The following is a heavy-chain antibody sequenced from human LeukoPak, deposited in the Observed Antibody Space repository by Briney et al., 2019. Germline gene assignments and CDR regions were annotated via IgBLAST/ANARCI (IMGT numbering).Heavy chain of an antibody. CDR2: IWYDGSNK. CDR3: ARDYYGSGSLDY. CDR1: GFTFSSYG. D-gene: IGHD3-10*01. V-gene: IGHV3-33*01. J-gene: IGHJ4*02. Sequence: GGSLRLSCAASGFTFSSYGMHWVRQAPGKGLEWVAVIWYDGSNKYCADSVKGRFTISRDNSKNTLYLQMNSLRAEDTAVYYCARDYYGSGSLDYWGQGTLVTVSS.